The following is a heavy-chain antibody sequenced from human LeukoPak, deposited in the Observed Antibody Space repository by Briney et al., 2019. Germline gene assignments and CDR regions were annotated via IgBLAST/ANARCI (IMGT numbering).Heavy chain of an antibody. CDR2: IHTTGDT. J-gene: IGHJ3*02. CDR3: ARGLRGGLDI. V-gene: IGHV3-13*01. D-gene: IGHD2-15*01. Sequence: PGGSLRLSCAASGFTFSSYDMRWVRQVTGKGLEWVSSIHTTGDTHYSRSVKGRFTISRENAKNSLYLQMNSLRAGDTAVYYCARGLRGGLDIWDQGTMVTVSS. CDR1: GFTFSSYD.